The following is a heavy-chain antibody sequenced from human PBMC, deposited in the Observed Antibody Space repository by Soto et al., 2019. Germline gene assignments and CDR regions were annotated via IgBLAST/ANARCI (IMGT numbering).Heavy chain of an antibody. CDR2: FEPEDDNT. J-gene: IGHJ4*02. Sequence: QVQLVQSGAEVKKPGASVRVSCKVYGFSLTALSMHWVRQAPVIGLDWMGGFEPEDDNTIYSQKFQVRVTMTEDASTDKAYMELTGLRSEDTAVYYCASPGQEHFYSSGYDYWGQGTLVTVSS. CDR3: ASPGQEHFYSSGYDY. V-gene: IGHV1-24*01. CDR1: GFSLTALS. D-gene: IGHD3-22*01.